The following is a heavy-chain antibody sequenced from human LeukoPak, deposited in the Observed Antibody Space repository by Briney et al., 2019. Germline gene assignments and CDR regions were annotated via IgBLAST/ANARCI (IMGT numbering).Heavy chain of an antibody. CDR1: GGTFSSYA. J-gene: IGHJ5*02. Sequence: GSSVKVSCKSSGGTFSSYAISWVRQAPGQGLEWMGRIIPILGIANYAQKFQGRVTITADKSTSTAYMELSSLRSEDTAVYYCARDREYSSSWGNWFDPWGQGTLVTVSS. D-gene: IGHD6-13*01. CDR3: ARDREYSSSWGNWFDP. CDR2: IIPILGIA. V-gene: IGHV1-69*04.